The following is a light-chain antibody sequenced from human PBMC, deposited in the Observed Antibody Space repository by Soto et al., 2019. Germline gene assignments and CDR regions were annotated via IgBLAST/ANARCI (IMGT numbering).Light chain of an antibody. CDR1: QSVSSN. J-gene: IGKJ5*01. V-gene: IGKV3-15*01. Sequence: ERVMTQSPATLSVSPGERVTLSCRASQSVSSNLAWYQQKSGQAPRLVIYGASTRATGIPARFSGSGSGTEFTLTISSLQSEDFAIYYCQQYNNWPPVTFGQGTRLEIK. CDR2: GAS. CDR3: QQYNNWPPVT.